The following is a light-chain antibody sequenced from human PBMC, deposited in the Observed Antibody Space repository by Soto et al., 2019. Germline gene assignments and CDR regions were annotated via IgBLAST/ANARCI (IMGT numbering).Light chain of an antibody. CDR2: GAS. CDR1: QSVSSN. V-gene: IGKV3-15*01. Sequence: EIVMTQSPATLSVSPGERATLSCRASQSVSSNLAWYQQKPGQAPRLLIYGASTRATGIPARFSGSGSGTELNLTISILKSEAFAVYYYQQYNNWPPYTFGQGTKLEIK. CDR3: QQYNNWPPYT. J-gene: IGKJ2*01.